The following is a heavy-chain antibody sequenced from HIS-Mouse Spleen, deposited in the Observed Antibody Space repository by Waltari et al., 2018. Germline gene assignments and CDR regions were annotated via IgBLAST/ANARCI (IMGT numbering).Heavy chain of an antibody. D-gene: IGHD6-13*01. CDR3: VRHPEIAAAVGAFDI. CDR1: GGTFSSYA. Sequence: QVQLVQSGAEVKKPGSSVKVSCKASGGTFSSYAISWVRQAPGQGLEWMGRIIPILGIANYAQKFQGRVTITADKSTSTAYMELSSLRSEDTAVYYCVRHPEIAAAVGAFDIWGQGTMVTVSS. J-gene: IGHJ3*02. V-gene: IGHV1-69*04. CDR2: IIPILGIA.